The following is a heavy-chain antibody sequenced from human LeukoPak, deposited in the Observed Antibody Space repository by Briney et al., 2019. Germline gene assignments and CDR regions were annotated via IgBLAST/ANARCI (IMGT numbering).Heavy chain of an antibody. CDR2: ISSSGHTI. D-gene: IGHD2-15*01. J-gene: IGHJ6*02. CDR1: GFTFSSYA. Sequence: GRSLRLSCAASGFTFSSYAMHWVRQAPGKGLEGVSYISSSGHTIYYADSVKGRFTISRDNAKKSLYLQMNSLRAEDTAVYHCASNVGPRRRSPVVMDVWGQGTTVTVSS. V-gene: IGHV3-48*03. CDR3: ASNVGPRRRSPVVMDV.